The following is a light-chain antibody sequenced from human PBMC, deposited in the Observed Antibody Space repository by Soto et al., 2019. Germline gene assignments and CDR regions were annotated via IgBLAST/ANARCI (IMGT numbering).Light chain of an antibody. CDR1: QDINNS. CDR2: DAS. V-gene: IGKV1-33*01. J-gene: IGKJ4*01. Sequence: DIQMTQSLSSLSASVGDRVTITCQANQDINNSLNWYQQRPGEAPKFLIYDASILEAGVPSRFSGSGFGTTFTLTISSLQPEDFATYYCQQFDNLPLTFRGGTKV. CDR3: QQFDNLPLT.